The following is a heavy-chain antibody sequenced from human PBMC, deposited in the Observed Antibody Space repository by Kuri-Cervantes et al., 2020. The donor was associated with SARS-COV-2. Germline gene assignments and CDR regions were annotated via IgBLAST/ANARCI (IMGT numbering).Heavy chain of an antibody. CDR1: GYTFTSYG. CDR3: ARKFWSGYLLDY. J-gene: IGHJ4*02. CDR2: ISAYNGNT. V-gene: IGHV1-18*01. Sequence: ASVKVSCKASGYTFTSYGISWVRQAPGQGLEWMGWISAYNGNTNYAQKLQGRVTMTTDTSTSTAYMELRSLRFDDTAVYYCARKFWSGYLLDYWGQGTLVTVSS. D-gene: IGHD3-3*01.